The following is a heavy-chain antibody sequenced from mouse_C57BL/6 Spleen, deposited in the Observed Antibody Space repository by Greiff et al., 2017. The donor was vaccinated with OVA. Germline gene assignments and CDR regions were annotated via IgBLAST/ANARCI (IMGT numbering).Heavy chain of an antibody. D-gene: IGHD1-1*01. CDR2: ISSGGDYI. Sequence: DVMLVESGEGLVKPGGSLKLSCAASGFTFSSYAMSWVRQTPEKRLEWVAYISSGGDYIYYADTVKGRFTISRDNARNTLYLQMSSLKSEDTAMYYCTRESVYYYGSSYGWYFDVWGTGTTVTVSS. CDR3: TRESVYYYGSSYGWYFDV. CDR1: GFTFSSYA. V-gene: IGHV5-9-1*02. J-gene: IGHJ1*03.